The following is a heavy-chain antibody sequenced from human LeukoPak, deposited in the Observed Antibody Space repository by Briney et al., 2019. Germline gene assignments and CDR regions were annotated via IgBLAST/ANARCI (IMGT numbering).Heavy chain of an antibody. V-gene: IGHV4-39*01. D-gene: IGHD1-1*01. CDR2: SFHSGSP. Sequence: PSETLSLTCTVSGGSITSGDYYWGWIRQAPGKGLEWIGSSFHSGSPYYNPSLMSRVTISVDTSKNQFSLKLSSVTDADTAVYYCAGATATGSWGLFDYWAQGTQVIVSS. J-gene: IGHJ4*02. CDR3: AGATATGSWGLFDY. CDR1: GGSITSGDYY.